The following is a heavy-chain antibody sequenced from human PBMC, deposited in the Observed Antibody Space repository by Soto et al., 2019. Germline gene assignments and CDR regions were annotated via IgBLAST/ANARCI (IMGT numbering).Heavy chain of an antibody. CDR1: GFTFSSYG. D-gene: IGHD3-10*01. CDR3: AIPPPVIRNPGGDDY. J-gene: IGHJ4*02. CDR2: ISYDGSNK. Sequence: GGSLRLSCAASGFTFSSYGMHWVRQAPGKGLEWVAVISYDGSNKYYADSVKGRFTISRDNSKNTLYLQMNSLRAEDTAVYYCAIPPPVIRNPGGDDYWGQGTLVTVSS. V-gene: IGHV3-30*03.